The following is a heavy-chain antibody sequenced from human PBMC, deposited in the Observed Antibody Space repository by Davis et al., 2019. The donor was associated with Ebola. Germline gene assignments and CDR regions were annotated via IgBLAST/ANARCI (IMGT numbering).Heavy chain of an antibody. CDR3: AREGGGYYPGYYYYYGMDV. CDR2: INPNSGGT. V-gene: IGHV1-2*02. Sequence: ASVKVFCKASGYTFTGYYMHWVRQAPGQGLEWMGWINPNSGGTNYAQKFQGRVTMTRDTSISTAYMELSRLRSDDTAVYYCAREGGGYYPGYYYYYGMDVWGQGTTVTVSS. J-gene: IGHJ6*02. D-gene: IGHD3-22*01. CDR1: GYTFTGYY.